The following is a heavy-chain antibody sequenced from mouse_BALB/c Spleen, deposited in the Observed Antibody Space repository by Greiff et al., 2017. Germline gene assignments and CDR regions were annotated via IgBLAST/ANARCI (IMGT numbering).Heavy chain of an antibody. J-gene: IGHJ4*01. CDR1: GYSITSGYS. Sequence: DVKLQESGPDLVKPSQSLSLTCTVTGYSITSGYSWHWIRQFPGNKLEWMGYIHYSGSTNYNPSLKSRISITRDTSKNQFFLQLNSVTTEDTATYYCARIYYYGSSYGFYAMDYWGQGTSVTVSS. D-gene: IGHD1-1*01. CDR2: IHYSGST. V-gene: IGHV3-1*02. CDR3: ARIYYYGSSYGFYAMDY.